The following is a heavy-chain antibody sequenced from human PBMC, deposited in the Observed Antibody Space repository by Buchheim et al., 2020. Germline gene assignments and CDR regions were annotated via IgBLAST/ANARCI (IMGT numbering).Heavy chain of an antibody. D-gene: IGHD3-16*01. J-gene: IGHJ4*02. Sequence: QVQLQESGPGLVKPSGTLSLSCAVSGDSIGSSHWWTWVRQPPGKGLEWIGEIYRSGTTNYSPSPKSRVTLSADESKNQFSLQLTSVTAADTAVYYCARGQYASGWGEIDYWGQGTL. V-gene: IGHV4-4*02. CDR3: ARGQYASGWGEIDY. CDR1: GDSIGSSHW. CDR2: IYRSGTT.